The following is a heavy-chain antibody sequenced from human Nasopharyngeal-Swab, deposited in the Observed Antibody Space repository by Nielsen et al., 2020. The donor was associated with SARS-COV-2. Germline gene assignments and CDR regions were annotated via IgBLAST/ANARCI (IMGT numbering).Heavy chain of an antibody. Sequence: RQAAGKALEWLALIYWNDDKRSSPSLKSRLTITKDTSKNQEVLSMTNMDPVDTATYYCAQNYDIPPHYFDYWGQGTLVTVSS. J-gene: IGHJ4*02. V-gene: IGHV2-5*01. CDR3: AQNYDIPPHYFDY. D-gene: IGHD3-9*01. CDR2: IYWNDDK.